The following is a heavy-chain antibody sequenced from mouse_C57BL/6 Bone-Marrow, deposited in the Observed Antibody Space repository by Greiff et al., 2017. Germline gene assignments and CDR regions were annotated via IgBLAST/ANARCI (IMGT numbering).Heavy chain of an antibody. J-gene: IGHJ1*03. CDR2: ISSGSSTI. V-gene: IGHV5-17*01. D-gene: IGHD2-5*01. Sequence: EVHLVESGGGLVKPGGSLKLSCAASGFTFSDYGMHWVRQAPEKGLEWVAYISSGSSTIYYADTVKGRFTISRDNAKNTLFLQMTSLRSEDTAMYYCARCTIVKYFDVWGTGTTVTVSS. CDR3: ARCTIVKYFDV. CDR1: GFTFSDYG.